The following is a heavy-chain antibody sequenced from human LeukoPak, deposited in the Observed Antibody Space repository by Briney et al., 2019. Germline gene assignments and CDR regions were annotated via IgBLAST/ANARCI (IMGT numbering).Heavy chain of an antibody. J-gene: IGHJ4*02. CDR1: GGTFSSYA. CDR3: ARAPYSGSYYLFDY. V-gene: IGHV1-69*04. D-gene: IGHD1-26*01. CDR2: IIPIFGIA. Sequence: GASVKVSCKASGGTFSSYAISWVRQAPGQGLKWMGRIIPIFGIANYAQKFQGRVTITADKSTSTAYMQLSSLRSEDTAVYYCARAPYSGSYYLFDYWGQGTLVTVSS.